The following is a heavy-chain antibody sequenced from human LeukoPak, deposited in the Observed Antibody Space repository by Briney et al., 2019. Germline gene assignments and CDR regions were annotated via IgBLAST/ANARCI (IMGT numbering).Heavy chain of an antibody. CDR2: ISPSGGST. V-gene: IGHV1-46*01. D-gene: IGHD2-8*01. Sequence: ASVKVSCKSFGYTFTGYWMHWVRQAPGQGPEWMGVISPSGGSTIYAQKFKGRVTLTRDMSTSTDYLELSSLRSEDTAVYYCARGGLRVMVYRLYYMDVWGKGTTVTVSS. CDR3: ARGGLRVMVYRLYYMDV. J-gene: IGHJ6*03. CDR1: GYTFTGYW.